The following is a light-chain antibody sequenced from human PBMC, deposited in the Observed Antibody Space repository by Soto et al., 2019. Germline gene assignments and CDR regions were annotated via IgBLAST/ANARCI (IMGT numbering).Light chain of an antibody. CDR2: DAS. CDR1: QSISSSY. Sequence: EIVMTQSPGTLSLSPGERGTLSCRASQSISSSYLAWYQQKPGQAPRLLIYDASNRATGIPARFSGSGSGKDGTLTISSLEPEDLAVDYCQQRSNWPLTVGGGNKVDIK. CDR3: QQRSNWPLT. V-gene: IGKV3-11*01. J-gene: IGKJ4*01.